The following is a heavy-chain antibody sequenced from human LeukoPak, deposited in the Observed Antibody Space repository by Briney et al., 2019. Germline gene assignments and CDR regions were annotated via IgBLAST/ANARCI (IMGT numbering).Heavy chain of an antibody. Sequence: ASVKVSCKASGYTFTSYGISWVRQAPRQGLEWMGWISAYNGNTNYAQKLQGRVTMTTDTSTSTAYMELRSLRSDDTAVYYCARALTVTTLPDYWGQGTLVTVSS. CDR1: GYTFTSYG. J-gene: IGHJ4*02. CDR3: ARALTVTTLPDY. V-gene: IGHV1-18*01. D-gene: IGHD4-17*01. CDR2: ISAYNGNT.